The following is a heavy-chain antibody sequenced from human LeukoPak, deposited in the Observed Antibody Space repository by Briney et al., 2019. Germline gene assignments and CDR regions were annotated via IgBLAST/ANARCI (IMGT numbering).Heavy chain of an antibody. CDR3: AKSPYYYGSGSYYHFDY. CDR2: IIPIFGTA. J-gene: IGHJ4*02. D-gene: IGHD3-10*01. CDR1: GGTFSSYA. V-gene: IGHV1-69*01. Sequence: SVKVSCKASGGTFSSYAISWVRQAPGQGLEWMGGIIPIFGTANYAQKFQGRVTITADESTSTAYMELSSLRSEDTAVYSCAKSPYYYGSGSYYHFDYWGQGTLVTVSS.